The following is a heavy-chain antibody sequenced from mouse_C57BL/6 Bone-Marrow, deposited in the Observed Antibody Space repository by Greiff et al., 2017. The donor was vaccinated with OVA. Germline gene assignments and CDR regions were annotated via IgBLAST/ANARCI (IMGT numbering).Heavy chain of an antibody. J-gene: IGHJ2*01. D-gene: IGHD1-1*01. CDR3: ANSYYYGSSLYYFDY. Sequence: VQLQQSGPELVKPGASVKISCKASGYTFTDYYMNWVKQSHGKSLEWIGDINPNNGGTSYNQKFKGKATLTVDKSSSTAYMELRSLTSEDSAVYYCANSYYYGSSLYYFDYWGQGTTLTVSS. CDR1: GYTFTDYY. V-gene: IGHV1-26*01. CDR2: INPNNGGT.